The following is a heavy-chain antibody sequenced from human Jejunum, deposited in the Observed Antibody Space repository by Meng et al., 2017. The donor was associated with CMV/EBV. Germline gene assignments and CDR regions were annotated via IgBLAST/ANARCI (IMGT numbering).Heavy chain of an antibody. D-gene: IGHD6-19*01. Sequence: ASGFICSSFGMNWVRQAPGKGLEWVAVIWYHGRDMYYADSVKGRFTISRDDSKSTLYLQMNSLRVEDTAVYYCARDLAVGRIWFDPWGQGTQVTVSS. CDR3: ARDLAVGRIWFDP. CDR2: IWYHGRDM. CDR1: GFICSSFG. V-gene: IGHV3-33*01. J-gene: IGHJ5*02.